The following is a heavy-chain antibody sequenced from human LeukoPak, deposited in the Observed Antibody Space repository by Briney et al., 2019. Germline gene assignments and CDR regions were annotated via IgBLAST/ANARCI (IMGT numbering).Heavy chain of an antibody. CDR3: ASPRGDDSGGYYTWYFHH. CDR2: SGST. V-gene: IGHV4-39*07. D-gene: IGHD3-22*01. J-gene: IGHJ1*01. CDR1: GGSISSSTYY. Sequence: SETLSLTCTVSGGSISSSTYYWGWIRQPPGKGLEWIGSGSTYYNPSLKSRVTISVDTSKNQFSLKLSSVTAADTAVYFCASPRGDDSGGYYTWYFHHWGQGILVTVSS.